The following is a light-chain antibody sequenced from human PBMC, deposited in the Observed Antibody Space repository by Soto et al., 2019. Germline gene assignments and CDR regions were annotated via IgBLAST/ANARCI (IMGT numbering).Light chain of an antibody. V-gene: IGKV3-15*01. J-gene: IGKJ4*01. CDR2: SAS. Sequence: EVVMTQSPATLSVSPGERVTLSCRASQTVSTNLAWYQQKPGQAPRLLIYSASTGATGIPARFAGSGSGAEFTLTISSLQSEDFAVYYCQQYNKWPRTFGGGTKVEIK. CDR1: QTVSTN. CDR3: QQYNKWPRT.